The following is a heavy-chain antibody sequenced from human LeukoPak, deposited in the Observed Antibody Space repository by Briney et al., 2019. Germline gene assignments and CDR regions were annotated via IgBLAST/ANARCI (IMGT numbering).Heavy chain of an antibody. CDR1: GFTFSSYG. Sequence: PGGSLRLSCAASGFTFSSYGMHWVRQAPGKGLEWVAVISYDGSNKYYADSVKGRFTISRDNSKNTLYLQMNSLRAEDTAVYYCAIDWEPYSSNGDYYYYYGMDVWGQGTTVTVSS. V-gene: IGHV3-30*03. D-gene: IGHD6-13*01. J-gene: IGHJ6*02. CDR2: ISYDGSNK. CDR3: AIDWEPYSSNGDYYYYYGMDV.